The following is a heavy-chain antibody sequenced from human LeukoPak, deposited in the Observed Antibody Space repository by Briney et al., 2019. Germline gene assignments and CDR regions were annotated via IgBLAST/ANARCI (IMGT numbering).Heavy chain of an antibody. Sequence: GGSLRLSCAASGFTFSNAWMNRVRQAPGKGLEWVGRIKSKTDGGTTDYAAPVKGRFTISRDDSKYTLYLQMNSLRAEDTAVYYCARDPTTVVTPSDAFDTWGQGTMVTVSS. D-gene: IGHD4-23*01. V-gene: IGHV3-15*07. CDR3: ARDPTTVVTPSDAFDT. CDR1: GFTFSNAW. CDR2: IKSKTDGGTT. J-gene: IGHJ3*02.